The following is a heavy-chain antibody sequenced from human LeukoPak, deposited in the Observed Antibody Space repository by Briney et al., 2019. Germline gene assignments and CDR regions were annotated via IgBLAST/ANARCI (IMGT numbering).Heavy chain of an antibody. CDR3: ARDTGVGYSYGYDY. CDR1: GFSFGDYS. J-gene: IGHJ4*02. D-gene: IGHD5-18*01. Sequence: PGGSLRLSCAASGFSFGDYSMTWVRQAPGKGLEWVSSISSSSSYIYYADSVKGRFTISRDNAKNSLYLQMNSLRAEDTAVYYCARDTGVGYSYGYDYWGQGTLVTVSS. CDR2: ISSSSSYI. V-gene: IGHV3-21*01.